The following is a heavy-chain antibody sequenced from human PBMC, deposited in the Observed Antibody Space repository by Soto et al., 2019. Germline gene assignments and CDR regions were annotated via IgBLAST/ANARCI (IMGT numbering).Heavy chain of an antibody. Sequence: QVQLVQSGAEVKKPGASVKVSCKTSGYTFTSYDIDWVRQATGQGLEWMAWMNPNSGNTGYAQKFQGRVTVTRDTSTSTAYMELSGLRSEDTAVYYCARGHYYDTRGYCVFAAFDIWGQGTLVTVSS. CDR1: GYTFTSYD. CDR3: ARGHYYDTRGYCVFAAFDI. J-gene: IGHJ3*02. D-gene: IGHD3-22*01. V-gene: IGHV1-8*01. CDR2: MNPNSGNT.